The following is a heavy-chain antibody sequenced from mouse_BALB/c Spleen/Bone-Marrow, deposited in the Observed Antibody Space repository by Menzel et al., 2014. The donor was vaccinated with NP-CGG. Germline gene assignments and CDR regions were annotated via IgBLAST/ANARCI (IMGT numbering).Heavy chain of an antibody. D-gene: IGHD1-2*01. CDR3: ARGSLLRLRYYAMDY. CDR2: IWAGGST. CDR1: GFSLTSYG. Sequence: VQLVESGPGLVAPSQSLSITCTVSGFSLTSYGVHWVRQPPGKSLEWLGVIWAGGSTNYNSALMSRPSISKDNSKSQVFLKMNSLQTDDTAMYYCARGSLLRLRYYAMDYWGQGTSVTVSS. J-gene: IGHJ4*01. V-gene: IGHV2-9*02.